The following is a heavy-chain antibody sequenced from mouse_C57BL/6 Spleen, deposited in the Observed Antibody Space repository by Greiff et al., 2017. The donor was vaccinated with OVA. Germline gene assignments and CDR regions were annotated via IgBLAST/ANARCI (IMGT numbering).Heavy chain of an antibody. V-gene: IGHV1-81*01. CDR1: GYTFTSYG. CDR3: ARWGSSSYAMDY. J-gene: IGHJ4*01. CDR2: IYPRSGNT. Sequence: VQLVESGAELARPGASVKLSCKASGYTFTSYGISWVKQRTGQGLEWIGEIYPRSGNTYYNEKFKGKATLTADKSSSTAYMELRSLTSEDSAVYFCARWGSSSYAMDYWGQGTSVTVSS. D-gene: IGHD1-1*01.